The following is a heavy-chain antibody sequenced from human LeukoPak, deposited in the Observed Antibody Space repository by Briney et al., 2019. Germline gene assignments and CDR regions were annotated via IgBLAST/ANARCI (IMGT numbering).Heavy chain of an antibody. D-gene: IGHD3-22*01. V-gene: IGHV3-23*01. CDR3: ARMSFTMVVVVSYFVS. Sequence: PGGSLRLSCAASGFTFSSYAMSRVRQAPGKGLEWVSAFSGSGGSTYYADSVKGRFTISRDNSKNTLYLQMSSLRDEDTSVYFFARMSFTMVVVVSYFVSWGQGALVTVSS. CDR2: FSGSGGST. CDR1: GFTFSSYA. J-gene: IGHJ4*02.